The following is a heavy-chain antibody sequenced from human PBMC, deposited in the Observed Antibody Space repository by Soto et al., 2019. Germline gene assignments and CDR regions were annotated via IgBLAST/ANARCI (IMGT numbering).Heavy chain of an antibody. V-gene: IGHV3-64*01. Sequence: GGSLRLSCAASGFPFSSYAMHWVRQAPGKGLEYVSAISSNGGSTYYANSVKGRFTISRDNSKNTLYLQMGSLRAEDMAVYYCARGYSSGWPDAFDIWGQGTMVTVSS. J-gene: IGHJ3*02. CDR1: GFPFSSYA. CDR3: ARGYSSGWPDAFDI. CDR2: ISSNGGST. D-gene: IGHD6-19*01.